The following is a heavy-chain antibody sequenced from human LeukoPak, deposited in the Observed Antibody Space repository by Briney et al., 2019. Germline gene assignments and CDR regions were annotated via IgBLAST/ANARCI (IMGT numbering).Heavy chain of an antibody. J-gene: IGHJ4*02. CDR2: VNPSGGST. CDR1: GYTFTSYY. D-gene: IGHD1-1*01. CDR3: ARVRSSSELERRGLRFDY. V-gene: IGHV1-46*03. Sequence: ASVKVSCKASGYTFTSYYMHWVRQAPGRGLEWMGIVNPSGGSTSYAQKFQGRVTMTRDTSTSTVYMELSSLRSEDTAVYYCARVRSSSELERRGLRFDYWGQGTLVTVSS.